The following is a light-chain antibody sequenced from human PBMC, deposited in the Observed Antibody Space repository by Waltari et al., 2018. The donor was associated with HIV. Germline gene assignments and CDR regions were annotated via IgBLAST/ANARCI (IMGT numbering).Light chain of an antibody. Sequence: IVMTQYPDSLAVSLGERATINCNSSQSVLYSSNSKNYLAWYQQKPGQSPKLLIYWASTRESGVPERFSGSGSGTHFTLTINGLQAEDVAVYYCQQFFSTLYTFGQGTKLEIK. J-gene: IGKJ2*01. CDR3: QQFFSTLYT. V-gene: IGKV4-1*01. CDR1: QSVLYSSNSKNY. CDR2: WAS.